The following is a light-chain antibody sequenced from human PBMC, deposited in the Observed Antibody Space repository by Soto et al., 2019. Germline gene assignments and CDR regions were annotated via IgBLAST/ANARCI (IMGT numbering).Light chain of an antibody. J-gene: IGLJ1*01. CDR3: AAWDDSLSALYV. Sequence: QSVLTQPPSASGTPGQGVTISCSGSTSNIGSNYVYWYQQLPGTAPKLLIYRNNQRPSGVPDRFSGSKSGTSASLAISGLRSEDEADYYCAAWDDSLSALYVFGTGTKATVL. CDR2: RNN. CDR1: TSNIGSNY. V-gene: IGLV1-47*01.